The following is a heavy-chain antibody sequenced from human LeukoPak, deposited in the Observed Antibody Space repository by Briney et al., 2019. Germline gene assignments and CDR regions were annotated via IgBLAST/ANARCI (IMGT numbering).Heavy chain of an antibody. J-gene: IGHJ4*02. D-gene: IGHD6-25*01. CDR1: GFTFSSYA. Sequence: PGGSLRLSCAASGFTFSSYAMHWVRQAPGKGLEWVAVISYDGSNKYYADSVKGRFTISRDNSKNTLYLQMNSLRAEDTAVYYCARDWEAAGYFDYWGQGTLVTASS. CDR3: ARDWEAAGYFDY. V-gene: IGHV3-30*04. CDR2: ISYDGSNK.